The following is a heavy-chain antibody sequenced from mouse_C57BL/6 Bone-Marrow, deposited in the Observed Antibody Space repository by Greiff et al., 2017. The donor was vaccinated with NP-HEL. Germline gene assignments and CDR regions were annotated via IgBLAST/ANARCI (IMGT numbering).Heavy chain of an antibody. CDR3: ARLYYYGPFAY. CDR1: GFTFSSYA. D-gene: IGHD1-1*01. Sequence: EVKLMESGGGLVKPGGSLKLSCAASGFTFSSYAMSWVRQTPEKRLEWVANISDGGSSTYYPDNVKGRFTISRDNAKNNLYLQMSHLKYEDTAMYYCARLYYYGPFAYWGQGTLVTVSA. CDR2: ISDGGSST. V-gene: IGHV5-4*03. J-gene: IGHJ3*01.